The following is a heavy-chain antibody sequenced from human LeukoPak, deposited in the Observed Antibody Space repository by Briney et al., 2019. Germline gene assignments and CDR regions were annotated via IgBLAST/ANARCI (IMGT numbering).Heavy chain of an antibody. CDR2: INPRTGST. J-gene: IGHJ4*02. CDR3: ARGVHVRVYDSNPHYGHY. V-gene: IGHV1-46*01. D-gene: IGHD3-22*01. Sequence: ASVTVSCKASGYTFTNYYIFWVRQAPGHGLEWMGIINPRTGSTSYSQKFQGRVTMTRDMSTSTVYMELSSLRSEDTALYYCARGVHVRVYDSNPHYGHYWGQGTLVTVSS. CDR1: GYTFTNYY.